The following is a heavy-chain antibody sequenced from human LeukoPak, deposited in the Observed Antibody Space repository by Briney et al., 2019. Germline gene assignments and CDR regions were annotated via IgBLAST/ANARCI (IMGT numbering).Heavy chain of an antibody. CDR1: GGSISSHY. D-gene: IGHD4-17*01. Sequence: SETLSLTCTVSGGSISSHYWSWIRQPPGKGLEWIGYIYYSGSTNYNPSLKSRVTISVDTSKNQFSLKLSSVTAADTAVYYCARGAAFYGRYYYYYMDVWGKGTTATVSS. CDR2: IYYSGST. V-gene: IGHV4-59*11. CDR3: ARGAAFYGRYYYYYMDV. J-gene: IGHJ6*03.